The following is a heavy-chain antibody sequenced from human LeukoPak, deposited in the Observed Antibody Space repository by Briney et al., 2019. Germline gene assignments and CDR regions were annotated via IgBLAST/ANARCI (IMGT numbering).Heavy chain of an antibody. V-gene: IGHV4-31*03. CDR3: ARHRHSSGYNYAFDI. Sequence: SQTLSLTCTVSGGSISSGGYYWSWIRQHPGKGLEWIGYIYYSGSTYYNPSLKSRVTISVDTSKNQFSLKLSSVTAADTAVYYCARHRHSSGYNYAFDIWGQGKMVTVSS. D-gene: IGHD3-22*01. J-gene: IGHJ3*02. CDR1: GGSISSGGYY. CDR2: IYYSGST.